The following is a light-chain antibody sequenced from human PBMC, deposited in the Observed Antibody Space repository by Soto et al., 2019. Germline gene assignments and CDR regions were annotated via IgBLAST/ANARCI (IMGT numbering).Light chain of an antibody. CDR2: GAS. CDR1: QSVSNN. Sequence: EIVITQSPATLSVSPGERVTLSCRASQSVSNNLAWYQQKPGQAPRLLIYGASSRATGIPDRFSGSGSGTDFTLTISRLEPEDFAVYYCQQYGSSGTFGQGTKV. V-gene: IGKV3-20*01. CDR3: QQYGSSGT. J-gene: IGKJ1*01.